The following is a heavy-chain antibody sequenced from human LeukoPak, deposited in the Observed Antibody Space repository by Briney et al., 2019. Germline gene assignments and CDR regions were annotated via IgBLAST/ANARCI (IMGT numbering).Heavy chain of an antibody. CDR1: GGSFSGYY. V-gene: IGHV4-34*01. CDR3: ARGGWYYFDY. D-gene: IGHD2-15*01. CDR2: INHSGST. Sequence: SETLSLTCAVYGGSFSGYYWSWIRQPPGKGLEWIGEINHSGSTNYNPSLKSRVTISVDTSKNQFSLKLSSVTAADTAVYSCARGGWYYFDYWGQGTLVTVSS. J-gene: IGHJ4*02.